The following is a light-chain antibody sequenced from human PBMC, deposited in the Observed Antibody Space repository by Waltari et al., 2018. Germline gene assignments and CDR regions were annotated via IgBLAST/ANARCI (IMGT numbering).Light chain of an antibody. V-gene: IGLV2-23*02. CDR1: SSDVGNYKR. CDR2: AVS. Sequence: QSALTQPASVSGSPGQSITISCPGTSSDVGNYKRVSWYQQPPGKAHKLIIYAVSKRPSGVSERVSGSKSGDMASLTISGLQPEDEAEYFCSSYAGSSKGVFGGGTKVTVL. CDR3: SSYAGSSKGV. J-gene: IGLJ2*01.